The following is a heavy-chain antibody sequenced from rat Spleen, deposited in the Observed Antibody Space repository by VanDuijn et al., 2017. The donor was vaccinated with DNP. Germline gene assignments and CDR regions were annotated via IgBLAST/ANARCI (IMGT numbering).Heavy chain of an antibody. CDR2: ISYDGVGN. Sequence: EVQLVESGGGLVQPGRSLKLSCTASGFTFRDYYMAWVRQAPTKGLEWVAYISYDGVGNYNGDSVKGRFTISRDNAKSTLYLQMNSLRSEDMATYYCARWADYFDYWGQGVMVTVSS. CDR1: GFTFRDYY. J-gene: IGHJ2*01. D-gene: IGHD4-6*01. V-gene: IGHV5-22*01. CDR3: ARWADYFDY.